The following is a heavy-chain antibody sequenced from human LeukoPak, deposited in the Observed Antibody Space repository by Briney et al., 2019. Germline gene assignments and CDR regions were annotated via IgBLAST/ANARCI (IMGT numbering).Heavy chain of an antibody. D-gene: IGHD3-10*01. V-gene: IGHV1-2*02. CDR2: INPNSGVT. J-gene: IGHJ4*02. CDR3: ARDALNYGHLSPFDS. Sequence: GASVKVSCKASGYMFTGYYIHWVRQAPGQGLEWMGWINPNSGVTKYAQKFQGRVTMTRDTSISTVYMEVSRLRSVDTAVYYCARDALNYGHLSPFDSWGQGTLVTVSS. CDR1: GYMFTGYY.